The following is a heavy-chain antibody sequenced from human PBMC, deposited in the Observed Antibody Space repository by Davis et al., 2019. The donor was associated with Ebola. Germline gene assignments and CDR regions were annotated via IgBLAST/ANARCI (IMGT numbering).Heavy chain of an antibody. V-gene: IGHV1-2*06. CDR3: ASSTNDYYDSSGYYH. CDR2: INPNSGGT. J-gene: IGHJ5*02. Sequence: ASVKVSCKASGYTFTGYYMHWVRQAPGQGLEWMGRINPNSGGTNYAQKLQGRVTMTTDTSTSTAYMELRSLRSDDTAVYYCASSTNDYYDSSGYYHWGQGTLVTVSS. CDR1: GYTFTGYY. D-gene: IGHD3-22*01.